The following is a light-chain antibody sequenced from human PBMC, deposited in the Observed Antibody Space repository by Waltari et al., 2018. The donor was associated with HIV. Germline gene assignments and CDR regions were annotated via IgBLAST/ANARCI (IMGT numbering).Light chain of an antibody. V-gene: IGKV3-15*01. CDR1: QSISAK. J-gene: IGKJ2*01. Sequence: EIVMTQSPHTLSVSPGQRVTLSCRASQSISAKVAWYQQRPGQAPRLLISEAATRPTGIPARFSGSGSGTEFTLTISSLQSEDFATYFCQQYDSGPRGITFGQGTMLEIK. CDR3: QQYDSGPRGIT. CDR2: EAA.